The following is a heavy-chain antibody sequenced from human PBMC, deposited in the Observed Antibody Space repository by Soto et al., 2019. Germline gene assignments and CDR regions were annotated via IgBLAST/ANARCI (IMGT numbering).Heavy chain of an antibody. CDR2: IYYSGST. Sequence: QSLTCTVSGGSVSSGSYYWSWIRQPPGKGLEWIGYIYYSGSTNYNPSLKSRVTISVDTSKNQFSLKLSSVTAADTAVYYCARDFMVRGVIDYWGQGTLVTVSS. CDR1: GGSVSSGSYY. CDR3: ARDFMVRGVIDY. D-gene: IGHD3-10*01. J-gene: IGHJ4*02. V-gene: IGHV4-61*01.